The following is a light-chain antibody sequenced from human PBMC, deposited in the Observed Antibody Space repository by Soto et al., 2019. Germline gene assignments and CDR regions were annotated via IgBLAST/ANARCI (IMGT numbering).Light chain of an antibody. CDR1: QSISTY. V-gene: IGKV1-39*01. CDR3: QQSYTAPLT. J-gene: IGKJ4*01. Sequence: DIQSTQSPSSLSASVGDRVTITCRASQSISTYLNWYQQKPGKAPNLLIFAASTLQSGVPSRFSGSGSGTDFTLTIRSLQPEDFATYYCQQSYTAPLTFGGGTKVDIK. CDR2: AAS.